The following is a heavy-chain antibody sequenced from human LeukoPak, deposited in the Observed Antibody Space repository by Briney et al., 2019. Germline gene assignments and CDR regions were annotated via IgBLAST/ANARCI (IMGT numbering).Heavy chain of an antibody. CDR2: IKQDGSEK. CDR1: GFTFSNYW. D-gene: IGHD3-3*02. Sequence: GGSLRLSCAASGFTFSNYWMTWVRQAPGKGLEWVANIKQDGSEKNYVDSLKGRFTISRDNAKYSLYLQMNSLRAEDSAIYYCAKLGFDDPPVDYWGQGTLVAVSS. V-gene: IGHV3-7*05. CDR3: AKLGFDDPPVDY. J-gene: IGHJ4*02.